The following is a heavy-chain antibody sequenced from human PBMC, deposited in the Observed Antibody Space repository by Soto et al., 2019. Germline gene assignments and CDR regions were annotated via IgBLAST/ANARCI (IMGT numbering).Heavy chain of an antibody. Sequence: GGSLRLSCAASGFTFSSYAMSWVRQAPGKGLGWGSAISGSGGSTYYADSVKGPFTIYRDNSKNTPYLQMNSLRAEATAVYYCAKDRRYFAWLLYGPYYFLDYWGQGTMVTVSS. J-gene: IGHJ4*01. V-gene: IGHV3-23*01. CDR3: AKDRRYFAWLLYGPYYFLDY. CDR1: GFTFSSYA. D-gene: IGHD3-9*01. CDR2: ISGSGGST.